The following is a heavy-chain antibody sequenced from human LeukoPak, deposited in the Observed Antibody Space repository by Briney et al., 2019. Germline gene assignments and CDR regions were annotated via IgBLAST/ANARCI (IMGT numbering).Heavy chain of an antibody. CDR1: GGSISSYY. CDR3: ARSEVVVIDDAFDI. J-gene: IGHJ3*02. Sequence: SETLSLTCTVSGGSISSYYWSWIRQPPGKGLEWIGYIYYSGSTNYNPSLKSRVTISVDTSKNQFSLKLSSVTAADTAVYYCARSEVVVIDDAFDIRGQGTMVTVSS. CDR2: IYYSGST. D-gene: IGHD3-22*01. V-gene: IGHV4-59*01.